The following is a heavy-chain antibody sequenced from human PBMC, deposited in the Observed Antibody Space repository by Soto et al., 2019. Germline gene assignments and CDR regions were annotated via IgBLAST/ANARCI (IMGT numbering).Heavy chain of an antibody. CDR3: AREIRVYCSSTSCYTHYGTDV. D-gene: IGHD2-2*02. Sequence: PGGSLRLSCAASGFTFSSYEMNWVRQAPGKGLEWVSYISSSGSTIYYADSVKGRFTISRDNAKNSLYLQMNSLRAEDTAVYYCAREIRVYCSSTSCYTHYGTDVWGQGTTVTVSS. J-gene: IGHJ6*02. CDR2: ISSSGSTI. V-gene: IGHV3-48*03. CDR1: GFTFSSYE.